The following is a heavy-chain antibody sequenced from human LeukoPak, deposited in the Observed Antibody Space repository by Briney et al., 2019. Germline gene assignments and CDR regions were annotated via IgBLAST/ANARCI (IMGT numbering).Heavy chain of an antibody. CDR1: GFSFDDNA. V-gene: IGHV3-43*02. Sequence: PGGSLRLSCAASGFSFDDNAMYWVRQAPGKGLEWVSLISGDGATTYYADSAKGRFNTSRDNSKSSLYLQMNSLRSEDSALYYCAKDNQRGGFQHWGQGTLVTVSS. J-gene: IGHJ1*01. CDR2: ISGDGATT. CDR3: AKDNQRGGFQH. D-gene: IGHD3-16*01.